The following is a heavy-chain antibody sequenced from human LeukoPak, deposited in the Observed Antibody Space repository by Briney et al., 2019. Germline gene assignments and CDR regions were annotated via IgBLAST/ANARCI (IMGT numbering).Heavy chain of an antibody. D-gene: IGHD6-19*01. V-gene: IGHV4-34*01. CDR1: GGSFSVYY. CDR2: INHSGST. Sequence: SETLSLTCAVYGGSFSVYYWSWIRQPPGKGLEWIGEINHSGSTNYDPSLKSRVTISVDTSKNQFSLKLSSVTAADTAVYYCARIRGIAVAGTHRYYFDYWGQGTLVTVSS. CDR3: ARIRGIAVAGTHRYYFDY. J-gene: IGHJ4*02.